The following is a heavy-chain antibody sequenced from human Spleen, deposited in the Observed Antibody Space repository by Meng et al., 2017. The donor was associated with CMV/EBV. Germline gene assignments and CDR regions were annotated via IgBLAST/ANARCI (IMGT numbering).Heavy chain of an antibody. D-gene: IGHD3-3*01. Sequence: ASVKVSCKASGYPFNSYGISWLRQAPGQGLEWMGWISVYHGNTKYAQKFQGRVTVTTDTTTSTAYVEITGLKADDTAVYYCARGDLRAWFDPWGQGTLVTVSS. V-gene: IGHV1-18*01. CDR1: GYPFNSYG. CDR2: ISVYHGNT. J-gene: IGHJ5*02. CDR3: ARGDLRAWFDP.